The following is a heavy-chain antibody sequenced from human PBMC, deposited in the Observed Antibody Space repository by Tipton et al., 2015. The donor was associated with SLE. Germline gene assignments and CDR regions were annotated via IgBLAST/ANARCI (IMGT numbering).Heavy chain of an antibody. CDR3: ARGRAAPYWYFDL. D-gene: IGHD6-25*01. CDR1: DDSMTSSSYY. CDR2: MFYSGNT. J-gene: IGHJ2*01. V-gene: IGHV4-39*07. Sequence: TLSLTCSVSDDSMTSSSYYWGWIRQPPGKGLEWIGSMFYSGNTYYNASLKSRVTMSLDTSKKQFSLKLNSVSAADTAVFYCARGRAAPYWYFDLWGRGTLVTVSS.